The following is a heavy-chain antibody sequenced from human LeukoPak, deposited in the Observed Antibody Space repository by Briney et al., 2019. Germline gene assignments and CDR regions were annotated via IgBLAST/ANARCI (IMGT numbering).Heavy chain of an antibody. Sequence: GGSLRLSCAASGFTFSSYEMNWVRQAPGKGLEWVSYISSSGSTIYYADSVKGRFTISRDNAKNSLYLQMNSLRAEDTAVYYCARVGRGYYYYYYMDVWGKGTTVTVSS. CDR2: ISSSGSTI. V-gene: IGHV3-48*03. J-gene: IGHJ6*03. D-gene: IGHD3-10*01. CDR3: ARVGRGYYYYYYMDV. CDR1: GFTFSSYE.